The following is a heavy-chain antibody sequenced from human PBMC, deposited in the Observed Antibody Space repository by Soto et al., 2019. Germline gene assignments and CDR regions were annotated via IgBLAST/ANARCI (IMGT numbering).Heavy chain of an antibody. CDR2: TRNKAKSYTT. V-gene: IGHV3-72*01. D-gene: IGHD3-10*01. J-gene: IGHJ6*02. CDR3: ARGTRGSGSSYYYGMDV. CDR1: GFTFSDHY. Sequence: GGSLRLSCAASGFTFSDHYMDWVRQAPGKGLEWVGRTRNKAKSYTTEYAASVKGRFTISRDDSKNSLYLQMNSLKTEDTAVYYCARGTRGSGSSYYYGMDVWGQGTTVTVSS.